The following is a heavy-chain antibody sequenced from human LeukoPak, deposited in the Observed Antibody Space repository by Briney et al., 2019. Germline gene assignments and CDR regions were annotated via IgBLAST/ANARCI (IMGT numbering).Heavy chain of an antibody. Sequence: PGGSLRLSCAASGFTFSSYAMHWVRQAPGKGLEYVSAITRDGDGTNYANSVKDRFTISRDNSKNTLYLQMGSLRAEDMAVYYCAAKKSGSSPFDYWGQGTLVTVSS. CDR3: AAKKSGSSPFDY. D-gene: IGHD6-6*01. J-gene: IGHJ4*02. CDR1: GFTFSSYA. CDR2: ITRDGDGT. V-gene: IGHV3-64*01.